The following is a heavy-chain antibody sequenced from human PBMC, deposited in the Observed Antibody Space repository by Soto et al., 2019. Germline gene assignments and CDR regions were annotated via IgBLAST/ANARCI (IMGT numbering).Heavy chain of an antibody. J-gene: IGHJ6*03. D-gene: IGHD2-2*01. CDR3: ARNSIVVVPAATSPPHYYYYYMDV. Sequence: SETLSLTCTVSGGSISSYYWSWIRQPPGKGLEWIGYIYYSGSTNYNPSLKSRVTISVDTSKNQFSLKLSSVTAADTAVYYCARNSIVVVPAATSPPHYYYYYMDVWGKGTTVTVSS. V-gene: IGHV4-59*08. CDR2: IYYSGST. CDR1: GGSISSYY.